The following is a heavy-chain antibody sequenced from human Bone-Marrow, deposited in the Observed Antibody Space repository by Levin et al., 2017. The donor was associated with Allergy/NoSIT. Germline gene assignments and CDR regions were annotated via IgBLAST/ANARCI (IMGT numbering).Heavy chain of an antibody. J-gene: IGHJ6*02. CDR3: VKRFCSGVVCSPRGMDV. V-gene: IGHV3-23*01. D-gene: IGHD2-15*01. CDR1: GFTFSNYA. CDR2: ISDSGVST. Sequence: GGSLRLSCAASGFTFSNYAMNWVRQAPGKGLEWVAFISDSGVSTVHADSVQGRFSISRDNSRNTLYLHMNNLRGEDTAIYYWVKRFCSGVVCSPRGMDVWGQGTTVTVSS.